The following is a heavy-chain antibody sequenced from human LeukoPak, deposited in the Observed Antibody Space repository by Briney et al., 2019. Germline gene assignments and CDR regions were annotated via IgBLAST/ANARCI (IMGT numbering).Heavy chain of an antibody. Sequence: ASVKVSCKASGYTFTSYDINWVRQATGQGLEWMGWMNPNSGNTGYAQKFQGRVTMTRNTSISTAYMELSSLRSEDTAVYYCVRSDFWSGYSYYFDCWGQGTLVTVSS. V-gene: IGHV1-8*01. D-gene: IGHD3-3*01. CDR2: MNPNSGNT. CDR3: VRSDFWSGYSYYFDC. CDR1: GYTFTSYD. J-gene: IGHJ4*02.